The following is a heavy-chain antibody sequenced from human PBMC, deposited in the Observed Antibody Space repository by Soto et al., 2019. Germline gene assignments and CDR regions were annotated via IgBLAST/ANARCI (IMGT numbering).Heavy chain of an antibody. D-gene: IGHD2-15*01. Sequence: PGGSLRLSCAASGFTFSTYAMAWVRQAPGKGLEWVSGVSASGLNTDYADPVKGRFYISRDNSKNTVSLHMNSLRAEDTAVYYCATRPPQIVVTLLPFPSWGQGTPVTVSS. CDR2: VSASGLNT. J-gene: IGHJ5*02. CDR3: ATRPPQIVVTLLPFPS. V-gene: IGHV3-23*01. CDR1: GFTFSTYA.